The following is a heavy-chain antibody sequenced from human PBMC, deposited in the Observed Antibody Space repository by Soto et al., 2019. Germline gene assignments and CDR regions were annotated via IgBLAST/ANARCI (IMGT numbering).Heavy chain of an antibody. CDR3: ASVTFGGIVLAH. D-gene: IGHD3-16*01. CDR1: AASFSKYY. Sequence: PSETLSLTCTVSAASFSKYYWTWIRQPPGKGLEWIGYIYFNGNTKYNPCLEGRLTISIDTSKKEFSLKLTSVTAADAAVYYCASVTFGGIVLAHWGQGTLVTVSS. J-gene: IGHJ4*02. CDR2: IYFNGNT. V-gene: IGHV4-59*01.